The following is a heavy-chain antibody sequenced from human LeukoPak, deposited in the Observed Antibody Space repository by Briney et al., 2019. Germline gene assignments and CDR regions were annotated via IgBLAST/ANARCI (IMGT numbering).Heavy chain of an antibody. D-gene: IGHD3-16*01. CDR1: GFTFSSYA. CDR3: ATDDYRGLGY. J-gene: IGHJ4*02. CDR2: ISGSGGST. Sequence: RLSCAASGFTFSSYAMSWVRQAPGKGLEWVSAISGSGGSTYYADSVKGRFTISRDNAKNTVYLQLNNLRAEDTAVYYCATDDYRGLGYWGQGTLVTVSS. V-gene: IGHV3-23*01.